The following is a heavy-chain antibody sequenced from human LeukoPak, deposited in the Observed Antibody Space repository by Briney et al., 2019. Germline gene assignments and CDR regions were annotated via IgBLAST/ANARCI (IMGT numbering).Heavy chain of an antibody. CDR2: ITPSGGST. D-gene: IGHD6-6*01. CDR3: ARESSSSSCADY. Sequence: ASVKVSCKASGYTFTSYYMHWVRQAPGQGLEWMGIITPSGGSTNYAQKFQGRVTTTRDTSTSTVSMELSSLRSEDTAVYYCARESSSSSCADYWGQGTLVTVSS. J-gene: IGHJ4*02. V-gene: IGHV1-46*01. CDR1: GYTFTSYY.